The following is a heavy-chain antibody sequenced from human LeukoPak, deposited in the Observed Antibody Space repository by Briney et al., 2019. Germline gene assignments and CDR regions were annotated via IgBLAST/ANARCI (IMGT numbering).Heavy chain of an antibody. CDR2: INHSVST. CDR3: ARSYAHDY. CDR1: GGSFSGDY. Sequence: SETLSLTCAVYGGSFSGDYWSWIRQPPGKGLEWIGEINHSVSTNYNPSLKSRVTISVDTSKNQFSLKLSSVTAADTAVYYCARSYAHDYWGQGTLVTVSS. D-gene: IGHD2-2*01. V-gene: IGHV4-34*01. J-gene: IGHJ4*02.